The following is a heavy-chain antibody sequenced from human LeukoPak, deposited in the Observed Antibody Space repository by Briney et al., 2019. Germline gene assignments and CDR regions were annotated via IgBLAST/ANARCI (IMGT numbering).Heavy chain of an antibody. D-gene: IGHD2-8*02. Sequence: GGSLRLSCAAAGFTFRSYDMHWVRQATGKGLEWVSGIHTTGDTYYPDSVKGRFTISRENAKNSFYLQMNSLRAGDTAVYYCVRGLPGGFGIWGQGTMVTVSS. CDR1: GFTFRSYD. CDR2: IHTTGDT. V-gene: IGHV3-13*01. CDR3: VRGLPGGFGI. J-gene: IGHJ3*02.